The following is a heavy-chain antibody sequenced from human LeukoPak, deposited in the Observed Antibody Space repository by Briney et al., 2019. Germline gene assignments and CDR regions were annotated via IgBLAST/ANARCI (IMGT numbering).Heavy chain of an antibody. CDR1: GDSISSYY. Sequence: SETLSLTCTVSGDSISSYYWTWIRQPPGKGLEWIGYIYSTGNTNYNPSLKSRVTISVDTSKNHFSLKLSAVTAADTAVYYCARALYSSSWYYFDYWGQGTLVTVSS. J-gene: IGHJ4*02. V-gene: IGHV4-59*08. CDR2: IYSTGNT. CDR3: ARALYSSSWYYFDY. D-gene: IGHD6-13*01.